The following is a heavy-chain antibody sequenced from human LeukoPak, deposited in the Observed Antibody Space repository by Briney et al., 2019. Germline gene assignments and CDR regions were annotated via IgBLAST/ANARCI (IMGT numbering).Heavy chain of an antibody. D-gene: IGHD3-10*01. Sequence: SETLSLTCTVSGGSISSSSYYCGWIRQPPGKGLEWIGSIYYSGSTYYNPSLKSRVTISVDTSKNQFSLKLSSVTAADTAVYYCASARKKLWLGESNYVFDYWGQGTLVTVSS. CDR3: ASARKKLWLGESNYVFDY. V-gene: IGHV4-39*07. CDR1: GGSISSSSYY. J-gene: IGHJ4*02. CDR2: IYYSGST.